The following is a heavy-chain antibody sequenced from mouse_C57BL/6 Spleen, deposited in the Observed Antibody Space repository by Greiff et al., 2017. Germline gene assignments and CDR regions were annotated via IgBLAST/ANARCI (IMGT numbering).Heavy chain of an antibody. Sequence: VQLKESGGGLVQPKGSLKLSCAASGFSFNTYAMNWVRQAPGKGLEWVARIRSKSNNYATYYADSVKDRFTISRDDSESMLYLQMNNLKTEDTAMYYGVRHEATVAATEGWYFDVWGTGTTVTVSS. D-gene: IGHD1-1*01. CDR3: VRHEATVAATEGWYFDV. J-gene: IGHJ1*03. CDR2: IRSKSNNYAT. CDR1: GFSFNTYA. V-gene: IGHV10-1*01.